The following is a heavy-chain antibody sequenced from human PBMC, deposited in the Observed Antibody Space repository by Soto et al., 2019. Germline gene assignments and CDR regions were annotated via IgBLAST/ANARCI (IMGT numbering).Heavy chain of an antibody. CDR3: ARDGFDY. CDR2: INPNSGGT. Sequence: QVQLVQSGAEVKKPGASVKVSCKASGYPFTGYYMHWVRQAPGQGLDWMGWINPNSGGTNYAQKCQGSVTMTRDTSISTAYMELSRLRSDDSAVYYCARDGFDYWGQGTLVTVSS. V-gene: IGHV1-2*02. CDR1: GYPFTGYY. J-gene: IGHJ4*02.